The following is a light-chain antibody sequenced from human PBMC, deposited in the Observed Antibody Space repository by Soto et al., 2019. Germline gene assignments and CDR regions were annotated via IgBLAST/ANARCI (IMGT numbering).Light chain of an antibody. CDR2: SNN. Sequence: QSALTQPPSASGTPGQRVTISCSGSSSNIGSNTVNWYQQLPGTAPKLLIYSNNQRPSGVPDRFSGSKSGTSASLAISGLQSEDEADYYCAAWDDTLNVLYVFGTGAQVTVL. J-gene: IGLJ1*01. CDR1: SSNIGSNT. CDR3: AAWDDTLNVLYV. V-gene: IGLV1-44*01.